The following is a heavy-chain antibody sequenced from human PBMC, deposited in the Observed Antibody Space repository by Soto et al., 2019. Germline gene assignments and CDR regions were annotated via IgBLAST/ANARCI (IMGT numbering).Heavy chain of an antibody. J-gene: IGHJ3*02. CDR1: SGSISSSNW. Sequence: SETLSLTCAVSSGSISSSNWWSWVRQPPGKGLEWIGEIYHSGSTNYNPSLKSRVTISVDKSKNQFSLKLSSVTAADTAVYYCARFWESDIVVVPAAMVGAFDIWGQGTMVTVSS. D-gene: IGHD2-2*01. CDR3: ARFWESDIVVVPAAMVGAFDI. CDR2: IYHSGST. V-gene: IGHV4-4*02.